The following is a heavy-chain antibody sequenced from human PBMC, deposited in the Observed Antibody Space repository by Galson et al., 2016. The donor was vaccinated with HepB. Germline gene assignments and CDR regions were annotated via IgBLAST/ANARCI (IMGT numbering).Heavy chain of an antibody. J-gene: IGHJ4*01. CDR3: AATTVGSGGTRRFDH. CDR1: GFTFGDYT. Sequence: SLRLSCAASGFTFGDYTMSWVRQAPGKGLEWVSGLSVSGDTTYYADSVKGRFTISRDNSKNTLHLQMDSLRVDDTAVYYCAATTVGSGGTRRFDHWGHGILVTVSS. CDR2: LSVSGDTT. V-gene: IGHV3-23*01. D-gene: IGHD4-11*01.